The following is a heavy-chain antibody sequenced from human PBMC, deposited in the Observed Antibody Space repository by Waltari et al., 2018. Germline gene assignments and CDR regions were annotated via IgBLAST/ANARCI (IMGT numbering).Heavy chain of an antibody. D-gene: IGHD2-15*01. V-gene: IGHV1-69*05. Sequence: QVQLVQSGAEAKKPGSSVKVSCKASGGTFSSYAISWVRQPPGQGLEWMGGIIPIFGTANYAQKFQGRVTITTDESTSTAYMELSSLRSEDTAVYYCARGYCSGGSCYWWGYFDYWGQGTLVTVSS. CDR3: ARGYCSGGSCYWWGYFDY. CDR2: IIPIFGTA. J-gene: IGHJ4*02. CDR1: GGTFSSYA.